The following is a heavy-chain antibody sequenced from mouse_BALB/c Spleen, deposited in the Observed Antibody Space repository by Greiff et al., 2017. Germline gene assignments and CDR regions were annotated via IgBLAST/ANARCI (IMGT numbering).Heavy chain of an antibody. Sequence: QVQLQQSGAELVKPGASVKLSCKTSGYTFTSYWIQWVKQRPGQGLGWIGEIFPGTGTTYYNEKFKGKATLTIDTSSSTAYMQLSSLTSEDSAVYCCARSYGSSYDYFDDWGQGTTLTVSS. D-gene: IGHD1-1*01. CDR1: GYTFTSYW. CDR2: IFPGTGTT. CDR3: ARSYGSSYDYFDD. J-gene: IGHJ2*01. V-gene: IGHV1S132*01.